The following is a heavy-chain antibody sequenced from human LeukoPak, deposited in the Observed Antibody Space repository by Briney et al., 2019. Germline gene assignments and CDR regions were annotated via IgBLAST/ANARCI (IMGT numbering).Heavy chain of an antibody. Sequence: PGGSLRLSCAASGFTFSSYSMNWVRQAPGKGLEWVSYISSSSSTIYYADSVKGRFTISRDNAKNSLYLQMNSLRAEDTAVYYCARPGGATRYYMDVWGKGTTVTVSS. D-gene: IGHD1-26*01. CDR1: GFTFSSYS. CDR3: ARPGGATRYYMDV. CDR2: ISSSSSTI. V-gene: IGHV3-48*01. J-gene: IGHJ6*03.